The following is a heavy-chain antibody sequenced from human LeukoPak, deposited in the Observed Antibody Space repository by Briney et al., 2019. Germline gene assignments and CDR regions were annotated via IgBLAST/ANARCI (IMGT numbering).Heavy chain of an antibody. CDR3: ARGLSRSFQRTDAFDI. Sequence: PGGSLRLSCVASGFTFSNYAMNWVRLAPGEGPEWVSSIDITSNYIYYGDSMKGRFTVSRDNAKSLLYLQMNRLRVDDTAVYYCARGLSRSFQRTDAFDIWGQGTMVTVSS. D-gene: IGHD3-10*01. V-gene: IGHV3-21*06. CDR1: GFTFSNYA. J-gene: IGHJ3*02. CDR2: IDITSNYI.